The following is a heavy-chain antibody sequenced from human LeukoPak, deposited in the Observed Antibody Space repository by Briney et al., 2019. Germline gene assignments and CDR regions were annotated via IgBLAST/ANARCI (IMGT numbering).Heavy chain of an antibody. Sequence: PGGSLRPSCVASGFIFNTYGMNWVRQPPGKGLEWVSAISASGGVTNYADSVKGRFTISRDNSKNTLYLQVNSLRVEDTAVYYCAKRGGSYYYMDVWGKGTTVTIS. CDR2: ISASGGVT. V-gene: IGHV3-23*01. CDR1: GFIFNTYG. J-gene: IGHJ6*03. D-gene: IGHD1-26*01. CDR3: AKRGGSYYYMDV.